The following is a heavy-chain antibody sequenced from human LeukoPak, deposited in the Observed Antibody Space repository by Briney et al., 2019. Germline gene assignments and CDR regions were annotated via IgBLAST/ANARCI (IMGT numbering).Heavy chain of an antibody. V-gene: IGHV7-4-1*02. D-gene: IGHD6-6*01. CDR2: INTNTGNP. CDR1: GYTFTSYG. CDR3: ARRTGSYRYYYYMDV. Sequence: GASVKVSCKASGYTFTSYGISWVRQAPGQGLEWMGWINTNTGNPTYAQGFTGRFVFSLDTSVSTAYLQISSLKAEDTAVYYCARRTGSYRYYYYMDVWGKGTTVTISS. J-gene: IGHJ6*03.